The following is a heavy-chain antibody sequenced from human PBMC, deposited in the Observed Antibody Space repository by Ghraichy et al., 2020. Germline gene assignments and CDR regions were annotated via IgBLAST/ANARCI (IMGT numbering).Heavy chain of an antibody. CDR2: ISSSSSYI. Sequence: GGSLRLSCAASGFTFSSYSMNWVRQAPGKGLEWVSSISSSSSYIYYADSVKGRFTISRDNAKNSLYLQMNSLRAEDTAVYYCARVPIAAAGRKNYYFDYWGQGTLVTVSS. J-gene: IGHJ4*02. CDR1: GFTFSSYS. V-gene: IGHV3-21*01. CDR3: ARVPIAAAGRKNYYFDY. D-gene: IGHD6-13*01.